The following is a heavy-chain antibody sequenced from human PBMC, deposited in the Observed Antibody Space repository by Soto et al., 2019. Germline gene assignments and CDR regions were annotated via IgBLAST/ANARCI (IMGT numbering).Heavy chain of an antibody. CDR1: GGTFSSYA. D-gene: IGHD2-2*02. CDR2: IIPIFGTA. Sequence: SVKVSCKASGGTFSSYAISWVRQAPGQGLEWMGGIIPIFGTANYAQKFQGRVTITADESTSTAYMELSSLRSEDTAVYYCARDRSVYCSSTSCYTFNYYYGMDVWGQGTTVTISS. V-gene: IGHV1-69*13. CDR3: ARDRSVYCSSTSCYTFNYYYGMDV. J-gene: IGHJ6*02.